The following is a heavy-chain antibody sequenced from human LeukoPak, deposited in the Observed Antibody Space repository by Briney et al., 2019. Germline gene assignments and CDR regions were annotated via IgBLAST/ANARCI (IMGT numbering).Heavy chain of an antibody. V-gene: IGHV3-74*01. CDR2: INGDGSST. J-gene: IGHJ5*02. CDR3: ASSPDL. Sequence: PGGSLRLSCAASGFTFSRHWMHWVRQAPGNGLVWVSRINGDGSSTSYADPVKGRFTISRDNVKNTLYLQMNSLRAEDTAVYYCASSPDLWGQGILVTVSS. CDR1: GFTFSRHW.